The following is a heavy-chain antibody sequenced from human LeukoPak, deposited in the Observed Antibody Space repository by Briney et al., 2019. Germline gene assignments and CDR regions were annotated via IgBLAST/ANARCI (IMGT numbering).Heavy chain of an antibody. J-gene: IGHJ6*03. CDR2: ISSSSSNI. CDR1: GFTFSTYS. Sequence: GGSLRLSCAASGFTFSTYSMNWVRQAPGKGLEWVSCISSSSSNIYYADSVKGRFTISRDNAKNSLYLQMNSLRAEDTAVYYCAKGRGWEASYYYYYMDVWGKGTTVTISS. D-gene: IGHD1-26*01. CDR3: AKGRGWEASYYYYYMDV. V-gene: IGHV3-21*01.